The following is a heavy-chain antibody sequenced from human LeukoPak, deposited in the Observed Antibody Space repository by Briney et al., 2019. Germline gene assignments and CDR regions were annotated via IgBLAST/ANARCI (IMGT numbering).Heavy chain of an antibody. CDR1: GFTFSGYS. V-gene: IGHV3-21*01. CDR3: ARGSRFGVVGRDAFDI. J-gene: IGHJ3*02. CDR2: ISSGSRYI. Sequence: GGSLRLSCAASGFTFSGYSMNWVRQAPGKGLEWVSSISSGSRYIYSADSVKGRFTISRDNAKNSLYLQVNSLRAEDTAVYDCARGSRFGVVGRDAFDIWGQGAVVTVSS. D-gene: IGHD3-3*01.